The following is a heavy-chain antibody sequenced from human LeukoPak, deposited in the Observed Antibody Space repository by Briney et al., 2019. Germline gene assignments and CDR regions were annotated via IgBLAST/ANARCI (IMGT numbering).Heavy chain of an antibody. Sequence: GGSLRLSCVASGFTFSSYWMCWVRQAPGKGLEWVANIKEDGSEKHYVDSVKGRFTISRDNSKNTLYLQINSLRAEDTAVYYCAKDKSGYWSALYGMDAWGQGTTVTVSS. CDR2: IKEDGSEK. J-gene: IGHJ6*02. CDR3: AKDKSGYWSALYGMDA. CDR1: GFTFSSYW. D-gene: IGHD3-3*01. V-gene: IGHV3-7*03.